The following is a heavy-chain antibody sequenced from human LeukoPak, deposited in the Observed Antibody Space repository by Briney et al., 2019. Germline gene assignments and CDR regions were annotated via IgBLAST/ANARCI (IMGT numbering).Heavy chain of an antibody. V-gene: IGHV3-48*03. CDR1: GFTFSSYE. CDR2: ISSSGSTI. D-gene: IGHD1-26*01. CDR3: ARGDELGSYEHFDY. Sequence: GGSLRLSCAASGFTFSSYEMNWVRQAPGKGLEWVSYISSSGSTIYYADSVKGRFTISRDNAKNSLYLQMNSLRAEDTAVDYCARGDELGSYEHFDYWGQGTLVTVSS. J-gene: IGHJ4*02.